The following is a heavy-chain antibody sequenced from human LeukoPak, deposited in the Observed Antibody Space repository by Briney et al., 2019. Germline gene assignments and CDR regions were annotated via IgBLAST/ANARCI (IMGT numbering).Heavy chain of an antibody. CDR3: ARARGLYYDSNNWFDP. Sequence: PSETLSLTCTASGYSISSGYYWGWIRQPPGKGLEWIGSIYHSGSTYYNPSLKSRVTISVDTSKNQFSLKLSSVTAADTAVYYCARARGLYYDSNNWFDPWGQGTLVTVSS. V-gene: IGHV4-38-2*02. CDR2: IYHSGST. J-gene: IGHJ5*02. CDR1: GYSISSGYY. D-gene: IGHD3-22*01.